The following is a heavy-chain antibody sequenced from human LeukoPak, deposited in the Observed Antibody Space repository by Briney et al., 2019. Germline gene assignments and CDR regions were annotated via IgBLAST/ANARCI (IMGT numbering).Heavy chain of an antibody. CDR3: ARDRQDYVWGSYRCTRSFDY. D-gene: IGHD3-16*02. CDR2: IKQDGSEK. Sequence: GGSLRLSCAASGFTFSSYAMSWVRQAPGKGLEWVANIKQDGSEKYYVDSVKGRFTISRDNAKNSLYLQMNSLRAEDTAVYYCARDRQDYVWGSYRCTRSFDYWGQGTLVTVSS. V-gene: IGHV3-7*01. J-gene: IGHJ4*02. CDR1: GFTFSSYA.